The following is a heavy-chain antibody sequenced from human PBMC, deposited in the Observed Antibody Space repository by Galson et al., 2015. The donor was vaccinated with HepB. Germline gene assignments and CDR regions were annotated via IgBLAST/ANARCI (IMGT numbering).Heavy chain of an antibody. CDR1: GFRLSSYS. D-gene: IGHD2-2*01. J-gene: IGHJ4*02. Sequence: SLRLSCAASGFRLSSYSMNWVRQAPGKGLEWVSSIHSSGFYKYYAGSVKGRFTISRDNARNSLYLQMSSLRVEDTAVSYCARENGRQLPLDYWGQGTLVTGSS. V-gene: IGHV3-21*01. CDR3: ARENGRQLPLDY. CDR2: IHSSGFYK.